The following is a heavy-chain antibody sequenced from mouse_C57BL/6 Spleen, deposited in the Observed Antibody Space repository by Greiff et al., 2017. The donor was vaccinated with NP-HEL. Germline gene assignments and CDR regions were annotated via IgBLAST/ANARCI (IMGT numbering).Heavy chain of an antibody. Sequence: EVKVEESGGGLVQPGGSMKLSCVASGFTFSNYWMNWVRQSPEKGLEWVAQIRLKSDNYATHYAESVKGRFTISRDDSKSSVYLQMNNLRAEDTGIYYCTNLWLRRGYWGQGTTLTVSS. D-gene: IGHD2-2*01. V-gene: IGHV6-3*01. CDR3: TNLWLRRGY. CDR1: GFTFSNYW. CDR2: IRLKSDNYAT. J-gene: IGHJ2*01.